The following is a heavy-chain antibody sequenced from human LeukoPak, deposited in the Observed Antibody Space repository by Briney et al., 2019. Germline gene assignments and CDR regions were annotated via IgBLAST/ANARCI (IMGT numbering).Heavy chain of an antibody. CDR2: IGITSKYI. CDR3: ARGHSRSLQRLDAFDI. V-gene: IGHV3-21*06. J-gene: IGHJ3*02. D-gene: IGHD1-26*01. Sequence: GGSLRLSCVASGFTFSDYSMNWVCLAPGAGPNWVSSIGITSKYIYYGDSMKGRFTISRNNAKNLLYLQMDSLRVDDTALYYCARGHSRSLQRLDAFDIWGQGTMVTVSS. CDR1: GFTFSDYS.